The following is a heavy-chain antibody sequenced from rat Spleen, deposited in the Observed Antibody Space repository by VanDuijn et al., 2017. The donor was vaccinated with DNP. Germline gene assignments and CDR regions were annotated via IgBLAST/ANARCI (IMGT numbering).Heavy chain of an antibody. D-gene: IGHD4-3*01. Sequence: EVQLVESGGGLVQPGRSLKLSCAASGFTFSDHYMAWVRQAPKKGLEWVAAITPSGYRTYYPDSVKGRFTISRDNAKSSLYLQMNSLKSEDTATYYCAKNSGYYFDYWGQGVMVTVSS. CDR1: GFTFSDHY. J-gene: IGHJ2*01. CDR3: AKNSGYYFDY. V-gene: IGHV5-25*01. CDR2: ITPSGYRT.